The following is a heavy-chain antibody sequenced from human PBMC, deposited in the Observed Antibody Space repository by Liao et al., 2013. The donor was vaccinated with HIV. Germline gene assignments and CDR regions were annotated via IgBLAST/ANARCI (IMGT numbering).Heavy chain of an antibody. V-gene: IGHV4-59*08. D-gene: IGHD3/OR15-3a*01. Sequence: QVQLQESGPGLVKSSETLFLTCTVSGGSISNYYWSWIRQSPRKGLEWIGYIHYTGSTNYNPSFQSRVTISLDSSKNQLSLELTSVTAADTAIYYCARADWDWYFEVWGRGTLVTVSS. CDR2: IHYTGST. J-gene: IGHJ2*01. CDR1: GGSISNYY. CDR3: ARADWDWYFEV.